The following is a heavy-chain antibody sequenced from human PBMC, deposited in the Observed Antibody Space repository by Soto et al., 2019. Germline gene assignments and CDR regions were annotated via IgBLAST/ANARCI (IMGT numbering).Heavy chain of an antibody. CDR1: GFTVSNNY. CDR2: IYSGGST. J-gene: IGHJ4*02. CDR3: ARAVGYSSSWTPPDY. V-gene: IGHV3-66*01. D-gene: IGHD6-13*01. Sequence: PGGSLRLSCAASGFTVSNNYMSWVRQAPGKGLEWVSLIYSGGSTYYADSVKGRFTISRDSSKNTLYLQMNSLRAEDTAVYYCARAVGYSSSWTPPDYWGQGTLVTVSS.